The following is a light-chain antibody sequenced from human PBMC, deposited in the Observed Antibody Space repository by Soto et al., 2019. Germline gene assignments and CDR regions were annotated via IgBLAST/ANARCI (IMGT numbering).Light chain of an antibody. J-gene: IGLJ2*01. CDR1: SSDVGGYNY. CDR2: EVS. Sequence: QSALTQPASVSGSPGQSXTISCTGTSSDVGGYNYVSWYQQHPGKAPKLMIYEVSNRPSGVPDRFSGSKSGITASLTISGLQAEDXADYYCSSYAGSYTWVFGGGTKLTVL. CDR3: SSYAGSYTWV. V-gene: IGLV2-11*01.